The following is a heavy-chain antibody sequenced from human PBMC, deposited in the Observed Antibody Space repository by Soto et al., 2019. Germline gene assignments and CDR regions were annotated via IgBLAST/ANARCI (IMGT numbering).Heavy chain of an antibody. CDR2: IAQDEKTN. V-gene: IGHV3-30*13. D-gene: IGHD6-13*01. CDR1: GFALSNAI. J-gene: IGHJ3*01. CDR3: ARETHSSGKAGCFGV. Sequence: QIQLVESGGGVAQSGKSLRLSCAASGFALSNAIIHWVRQTPGKGLEWLALIAQDEKTNTYAASVKGRFSISKDDPGNWVFLEVDSLRIEDSAIYYCARETHSSGKAGCFGVWGQGTLVTVSS.